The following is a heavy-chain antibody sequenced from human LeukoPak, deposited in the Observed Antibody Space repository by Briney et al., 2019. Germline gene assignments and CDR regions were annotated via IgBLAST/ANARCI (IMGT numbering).Heavy chain of an antibody. CDR1: GGSISSYY. CDR2: IYYSGST. V-gene: IGHV4-59*12. Sequence: SETLSLTCTVSGGSISSYYWSWIRQPPGKGLEWTGYIYYSGSTTYNPSLRSRVTISGDTSKKQFSLKLSSVTAADTAVYYCVTYYYGSSAPKRNYWGQGILVTVSS. CDR3: VTYYYGSSAPKRNY. J-gene: IGHJ4*02. D-gene: IGHD3-22*01.